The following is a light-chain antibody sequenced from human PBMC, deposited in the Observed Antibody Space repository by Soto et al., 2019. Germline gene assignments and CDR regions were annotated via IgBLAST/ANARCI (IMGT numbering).Light chain of an antibody. CDR2: GVS. Sequence: EIVMTQSPATLSVSPGERATLSCRASQSVSSNLAWYQHKPGQAPRLLIYGVSTRATGIPARFSGSGSGTEFTLTISRLQSEDFAVYYCQQYNNWPPFTFGPGTKVDMK. CDR3: QQYNNWPPFT. V-gene: IGKV3-15*01. J-gene: IGKJ3*01. CDR1: QSVSSN.